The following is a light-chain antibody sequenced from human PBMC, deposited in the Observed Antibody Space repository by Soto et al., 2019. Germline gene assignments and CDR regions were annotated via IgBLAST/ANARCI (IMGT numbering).Light chain of an antibody. J-gene: IGKJ5*01. CDR3: QQSYSTPIT. Sequence: IHLTQSPSSLSASVGDRVTITCRASQGISSYLAWYQQKQGKAPKLLIYAASTLQSGVPSRFSGSGSGTDFTLTISSLQTEDFATYYCQQSYSTPITFGQGTRLEIK. CDR1: QGISSY. CDR2: AAS. V-gene: IGKV1-39*01.